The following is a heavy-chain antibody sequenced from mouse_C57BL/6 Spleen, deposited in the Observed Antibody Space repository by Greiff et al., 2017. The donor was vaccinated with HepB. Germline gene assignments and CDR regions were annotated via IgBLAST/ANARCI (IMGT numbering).Heavy chain of an antibody. J-gene: IGHJ3*01. D-gene: IGHD1-1*01. CDR3: ARGTTVVAPGFAY. Sequence: EVHLVESGGGLVKPGGSLKLSCAASGFTFSDYGMHWVRQAPEKGLEWVAYISSGSSTIYYADTVKGRFTISRDNAKNTLFLQMTSLRSEDTAMYYCARGTTVVAPGFAYWGQGTLVTVSA. CDR1: GFTFSDYG. CDR2: ISSGSSTI. V-gene: IGHV5-17*01.